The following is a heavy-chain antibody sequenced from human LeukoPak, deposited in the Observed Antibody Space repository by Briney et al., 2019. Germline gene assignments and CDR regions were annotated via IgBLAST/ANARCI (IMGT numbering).Heavy chain of an antibody. CDR1: GYTFTGYY. J-gene: IGHJ4*02. CDR3: AREAGNWEYKSLDY. Sequence: ASVKVSCKASGYTFTGYYMHWVRQAPGQGLEWMGWIDPNSGGTNYAQKFQGRVTMTRDTSISTAYMELSRLRSDDTAVYYCAREAGNWEYKSLDYWGQGTLVTVSS. D-gene: IGHD7-27*01. V-gene: IGHV1-2*02. CDR2: IDPNSGGT.